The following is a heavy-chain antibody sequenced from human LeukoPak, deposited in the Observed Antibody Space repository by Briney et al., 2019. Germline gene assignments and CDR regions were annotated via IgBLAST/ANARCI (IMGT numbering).Heavy chain of an antibody. J-gene: IGHJ6*03. CDR2: IYYSGST. Sequence: PSQTLSLTCTVSGGSISSGDYYWSWIRQPPGEGLVWIGYIYYSGSTYYNPSLKSRVTISVDTSKTQFCLKLSSVTAADTAVYSCARIVRGRGYYYYYMDVWGKGTTVTVSS. CDR1: GGSISSGDYY. D-gene: IGHD3-10*02. CDR3: ARIVRGRGYYYYYMDV. V-gene: IGHV4-30-4*01.